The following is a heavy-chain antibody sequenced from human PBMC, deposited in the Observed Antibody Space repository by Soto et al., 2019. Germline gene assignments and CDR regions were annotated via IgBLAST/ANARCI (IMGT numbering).Heavy chain of an antibody. CDR3: ARDGVAGMWFDP. V-gene: IGHV4-59*01. D-gene: IGHD6-19*01. CDR2: IYYSGST. CDR1: GGSISSYY. Sequence: QVQLQESGPGLVKPSETLSLTCTVSGGSISSYYWSWIRQPPGKGLEWIGYIYYSGSTNYNPSLTSRVTISVDTSKNQFSLKLSSVTAADTAVYYCARDGVAGMWFDPWGQGTLVTVSS. J-gene: IGHJ5*02.